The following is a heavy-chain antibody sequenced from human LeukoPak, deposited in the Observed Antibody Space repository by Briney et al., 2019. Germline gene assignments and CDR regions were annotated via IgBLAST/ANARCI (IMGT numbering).Heavy chain of an antibody. CDR1: GYTLTELS. D-gene: IGHD6-19*01. CDR2: FDPEDGET. Sequence: GASVKVSCKVSGYTLTELSMHWVRQAPGKGLEWMGGFDPEDGETIYAQKFQGGVTMTEDTSTDTAYMELRSLRSDDTAVYYCARDLKMGYSSGRYSWGTGSSNDYWGQGTLVTVSS. CDR3: ARDLKMGYSSGRYSWGTGSSNDY. V-gene: IGHV1-24*01. J-gene: IGHJ4*02.